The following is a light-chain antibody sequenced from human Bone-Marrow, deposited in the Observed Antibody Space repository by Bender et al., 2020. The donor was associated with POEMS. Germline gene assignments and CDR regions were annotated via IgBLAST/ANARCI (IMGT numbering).Light chain of an antibody. CDR3: ASYTSTVFYV. Sequence: QSALTQPRSVSGSPGQSVTISCTGTSSDVGGYNYVSWYQQHPGKAPKLIIFDVTERPSGVPDRFSGSKSANTASLTISGLQADDEADYYCASYTSTVFYVFGTGTKVTVL. CDR1: SSDVGGYNY. J-gene: IGLJ1*01. CDR2: DVT. V-gene: IGLV2-11*01.